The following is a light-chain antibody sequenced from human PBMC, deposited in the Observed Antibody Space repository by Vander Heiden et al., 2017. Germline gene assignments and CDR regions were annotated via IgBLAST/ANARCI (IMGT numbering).Light chain of an antibody. CDR3: QQNYNTPQT. V-gene: IGKV1-39*01. CDR2: AAS. CDR1: QSISTY. Sequence: DIQMTQSPSSLSASVGDRVTITCRASQSISTYLNWYQQKPGKAPKLLLYAASGFQSGVPSRFSGSGSGTDFTLTSSSLRPEDFATYYWQQNYNTPQTFGQGTKLEIK. J-gene: IGKJ2*01.